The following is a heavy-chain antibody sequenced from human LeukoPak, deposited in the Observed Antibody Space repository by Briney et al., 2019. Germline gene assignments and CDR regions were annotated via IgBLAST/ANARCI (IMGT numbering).Heavy chain of an antibody. J-gene: IGHJ4*02. CDR3: ARDTGIAKQYYFDY. CDR2: IIPIFGTA. D-gene: IGHD6-13*01. Sequence: SVKVSCKASGGTFSSYAISWVRQAPGQGLEWMGGIIPIFGTANYAQKSQGRVTITADESTSTAYMELSSLRSEDTAVYYCARDTGIAKQYYFDYWGQGTLVTVSS. CDR1: GGTFSSYA. V-gene: IGHV1-69*13.